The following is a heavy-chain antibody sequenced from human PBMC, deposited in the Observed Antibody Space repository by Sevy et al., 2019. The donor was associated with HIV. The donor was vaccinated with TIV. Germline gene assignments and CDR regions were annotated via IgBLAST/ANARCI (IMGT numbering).Heavy chain of an antibody. Sequence: GGYLRLSCAASGFSFSTYWMHWVRQAPGKGLEWVANIKQDESEKYYVASVKGRFTISRDNAKNSVYLEMNSLRPEDTAIYYCAKGNSGSFDYWGRGTLVTVSS. CDR2: IKQDESEK. CDR3: AKGNSGSFDY. J-gene: IGHJ4*02. CDR1: GFSFSTYW. V-gene: IGHV3-7*01. D-gene: IGHD3-22*01.